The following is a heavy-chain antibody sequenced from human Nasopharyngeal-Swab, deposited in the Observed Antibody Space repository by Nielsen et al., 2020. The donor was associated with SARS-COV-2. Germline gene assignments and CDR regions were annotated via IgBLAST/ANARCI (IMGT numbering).Heavy chain of an antibody. V-gene: IGHV3-23*01. J-gene: IGHJ4*02. D-gene: IGHD3-16*01. Sequence: GESLKISCAASGFTFSSYAMSWVRQAPGKGLEWVSAISGSGGSTYYADSVKGRFTISRDNSKNTLYLQMNSLRAEDTAVYYCARDLSGGNLDYWGQGTLVTVSS. CDR2: ISGSGGST. CDR3: ARDLSGGNLDY. CDR1: GFTFSSYA.